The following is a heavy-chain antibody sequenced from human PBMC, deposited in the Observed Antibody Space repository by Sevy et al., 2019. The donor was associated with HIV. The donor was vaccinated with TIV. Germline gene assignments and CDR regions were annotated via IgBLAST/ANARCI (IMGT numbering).Heavy chain of an antibody. J-gene: IGHJ4*02. CDR1: GGSFSGYY. CDR3: ARLPKTVLSGYFLGLDD. CDR2: INHSGST. Sequence: SETLSLTCAVYGGSFSGYYWSWIRQPPGKGLEWIGEINHSGSTNYNPSLKSRVTISVDTSKNQFSLKLSSVTAADTAVYYCARLPKTVLSGYFLGLDDWGQGTMVTVSS. D-gene: IGHD3-3*01. V-gene: IGHV4-34*01.